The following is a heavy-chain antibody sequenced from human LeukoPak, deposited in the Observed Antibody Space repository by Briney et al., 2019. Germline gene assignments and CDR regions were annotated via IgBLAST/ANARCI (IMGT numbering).Heavy chain of an antibody. D-gene: IGHD3-22*01. V-gene: IGHV4-4*07. J-gene: IGHJ6*02. CDR1: GGSISSYY. CDR2: IYTSGST. Sequence: SETLSLTCTVSGGSISSYYWSWIRQPAGKGLEWIGRIYTSGSTNYNPSLKSRVTMPVDTSKNQFSLKLSSVTAADTAVYYCARDSDYYDSSGYDYYGMDVWGQGTTVTVSS. CDR3: ARDSDYYDSSGYDYYGMDV.